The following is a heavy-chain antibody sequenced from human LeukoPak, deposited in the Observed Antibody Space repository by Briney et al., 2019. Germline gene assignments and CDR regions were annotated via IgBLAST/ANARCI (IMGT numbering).Heavy chain of an antibody. D-gene: IGHD3-22*01. J-gene: IGHJ4*02. CDR3: AKRGVVIRVILVGFHKEAYYFDS. V-gene: IGHV3-23*01. Sequence: GESLRLSCAVSGITLSNYGMSWVRQAPGKGLEWVAGISDSGGRTNYADSVKGRFTISRDSPKNTLYLQMNSLRAEDTAVYFCAKRGVVIRVILVGFHKEAYYFDSWGQGALVTVSS. CDR1: GITLSNYG. CDR2: ISDSGGRT.